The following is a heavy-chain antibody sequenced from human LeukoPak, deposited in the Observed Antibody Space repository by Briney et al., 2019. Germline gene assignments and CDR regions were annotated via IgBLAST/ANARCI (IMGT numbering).Heavy chain of an antibody. CDR3: ARDGKQQLGFDY. D-gene: IGHD6-13*01. J-gene: IGHJ4*02. CDR1: GYTFTSYG. V-gene: IGHV1-18*01. CDR2: ISAYNGKT. Sequence: ASVKVSCKASGYTFTSYGISWVRQAPGQGLEWMGWISAYNGKTNHSQNFQGRATMTTDTSTSTAYMELRSLRSDDTAVYYCARDGKQQLGFDYWGQGTLVTVSS.